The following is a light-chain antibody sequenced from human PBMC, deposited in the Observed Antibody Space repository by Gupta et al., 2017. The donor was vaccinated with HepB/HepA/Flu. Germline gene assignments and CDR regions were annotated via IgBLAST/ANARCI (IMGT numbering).Light chain of an antibody. V-gene: IGLV2-14*01. CDR1: SSDVGGYNY. CDR3: GSYTTSTTLCV. CDR2: EVS. Sequence: QSALTQPASVSGSPGQSITISCTGTSSDVGGYNYVSWYQQHPGKAPKFIISEVSNRPSGVSNRFAGSKSGNTASLTISGLQAEDEADYFCGSYTTSTTLCVFGTGTKVTVL. J-gene: IGLJ1*01.